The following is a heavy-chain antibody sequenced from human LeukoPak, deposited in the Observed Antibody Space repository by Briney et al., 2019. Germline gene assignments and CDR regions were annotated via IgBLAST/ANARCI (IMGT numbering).Heavy chain of an antibody. V-gene: IGHV4-30-4*01. CDR1: GGSISSGDYY. CDR3: ARVGYSGYLGYYYYYYGMDV. J-gene: IGHJ6*02. Sequence: DPSETLSLTCTVSGGSISSGDYYWSWVRQPPGKGLEWIGYIYYSGSTYYNPSLKSRVTISADTSKNQFSLKLSSVTAADTAVYYCARVGYSGYLGYYYYYYGMDVWGQGTTVTVSS. D-gene: IGHD5-12*01. CDR2: IYYSGST.